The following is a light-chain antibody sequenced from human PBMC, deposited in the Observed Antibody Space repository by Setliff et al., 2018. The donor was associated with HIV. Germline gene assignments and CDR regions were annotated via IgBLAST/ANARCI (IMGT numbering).Light chain of an antibody. CDR2: DVT. J-gene: IGLJ2*01. V-gene: IGLV2-14*03. Sequence: LTQPVTVSASPGQSITISCTGTRTDVGGYNFVSWYQQHPGKGPKLIIYDVTQRPSGVSSRFSGSRSGNTASLTISGLQADDEADYFCSSSVSSITRGFGGGTKVTVL. CDR3: SSSVSSITRG. CDR1: RTDVGGYNF.